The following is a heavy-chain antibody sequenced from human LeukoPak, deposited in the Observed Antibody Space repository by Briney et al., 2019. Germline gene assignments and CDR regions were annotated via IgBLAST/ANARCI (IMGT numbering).Heavy chain of an antibody. CDR2: MNPNSGNT. CDR1: GYTFTSYD. Sequence: ASVKASCKASGYTFTSYDINWVRQATGQGLEWMGWMNPNSGNTGYAQKFQGRVTITKNTSISTAYMELSSLRSEDTAVYYCARRAFYSSGWYPWFDPWGQGTLVTVSS. J-gene: IGHJ5*02. CDR3: ARRAFYSSGWYPWFDP. V-gene: IGHV1-8*01. D-gene: IGHD6-19*01.